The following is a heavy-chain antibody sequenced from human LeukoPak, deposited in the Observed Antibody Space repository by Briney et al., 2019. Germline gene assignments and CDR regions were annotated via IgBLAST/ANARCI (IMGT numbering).Heavy chain of an antibody. CDR2: INQDASAI. CDR3: ATDRDNSDWQKRFDF. Sequence: PGGSLRLSCAASGFTFSTYWMNWYRQAPGKGLEWVGNINQDASAINYVDSVRGRFTFSRDNAKNSLHLQMNSLRAEATAVYYCATDRDNSDWQKRFDFWGQGTLVTVSS. D-gene: IGHD2-21*02. CDR1: GFTFSTYW. V-gene: IGHV3-7*01. J-gene: IGHJ4*02.